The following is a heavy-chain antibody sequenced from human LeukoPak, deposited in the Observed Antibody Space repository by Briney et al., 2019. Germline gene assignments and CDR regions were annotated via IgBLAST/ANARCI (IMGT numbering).Heavy chain of an antibody. V-gene: IGHV3-30-3*01. Sequence: GGSLRLSCAASGFTFSSYAMHWVRQAPGKGLEWVAVISYDGSNKYYADSVKGRFTISRDNSKNTLYLQMNSLRAEDTAVYYCARDPSSGWYPEYYFDYWGQGTLVTVSS. CDR1: GFTFSSYA. CDR3: ARDPSSGWYPEYYFDY. J-gene: IGHJ4*02. D-gene: IGHD6-19*01. CDR2: ISYDGSNK.